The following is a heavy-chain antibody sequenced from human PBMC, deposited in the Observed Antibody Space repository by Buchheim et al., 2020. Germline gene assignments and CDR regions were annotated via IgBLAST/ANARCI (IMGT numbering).Heavy chain of an antibody. V-gene: IGHV3-23*01. CDR1: GFTFSSYA. Sequence: EVQLLESGGGLVQPGGSLRLSCAASGFTFSSYAMSWVRQAPGKGLEWVSAISGSGGSTYYADSVKGRFTISRDNSKNTLYLQMNSLRAEDTAVYYCAKDSSGYRITIFGVVTTFDYWGQGTL. J-gene: IGHJ4*02. CDR3: AKDSSGYRITIFGVVTTFDY. CDR2: ISGSGGST. D-gene: IGHD3-3*01.